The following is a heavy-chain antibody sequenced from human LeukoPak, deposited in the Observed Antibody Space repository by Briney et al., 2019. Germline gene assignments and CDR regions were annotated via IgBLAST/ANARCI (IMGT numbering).Heavy chain of an antibody. CDR1: GGTFSSYA. D-gene: IGHD3-22*01. CDR3: ARGLSTYYYDSTSNAFDL. V-gene: IGHV1-69*05. J-gene: IGHJ3*01. Sequence: ASVKVSCKASGGTFSSYAISWVRQAPGQGLEWMGRIIPIFGTANYAQKFQGRVTITTDESTSTAYMELSSLRSEDTAVYYCARGLSTYYYDSTSNAFDLWGQGTMVTVSS. CDR2: IIPIFGTA.